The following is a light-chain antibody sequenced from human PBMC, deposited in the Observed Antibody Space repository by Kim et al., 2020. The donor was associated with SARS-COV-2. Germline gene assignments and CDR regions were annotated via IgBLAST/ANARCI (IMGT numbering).Light chain of an antibody. V-gene: IGKV1-5*03. J-gene: IGKJ1*01. CDR3: QQYNTYWT. Sequence: GDSVTITCRASQSISNWLAWYQQKPGKAPKLLIYKASSLESGVPSRFSGSGSGTEFTLTIISLQPDDFATYYCQQYNTYWTFAQGTKG. CDR2: KAS. CDR1: QSISNW.